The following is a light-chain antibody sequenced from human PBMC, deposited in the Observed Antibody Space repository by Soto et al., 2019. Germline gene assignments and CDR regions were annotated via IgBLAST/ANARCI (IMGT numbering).Light chain of an antibody. J-gene: IGKJ1*01. Sequence: VQRTHSPANLSASVKYRVTITCRASQSIGSWLAWHQQKPGKAPKLLIYKASTLESGVPSRFSGSGSGTEFTLTISSLQPDDFATYSCQQYNTYRAFGQGTKVDI. CDR1: QSIGSW. CDR2: KAS. V-gene: IGKV1-5*03. CDR3: QQYNTYRA.